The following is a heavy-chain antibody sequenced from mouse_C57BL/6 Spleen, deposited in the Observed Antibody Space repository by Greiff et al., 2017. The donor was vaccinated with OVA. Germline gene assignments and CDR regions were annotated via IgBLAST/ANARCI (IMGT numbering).Heavy chain of an antibody. V-gene: IGHV1-80*01. CDR3: ARVLRPTESFDD. CDR2: IYPGDGDP. D-gene: IGHD1-1*01. J-gene: IGHJ2*01. CDR1: GYAFSSYW. Sequence: VQLQQSGAELVKPGASVKISCKASGYAFSSYWMNWVKQRPGKGLEWIGQIYPGDGDPNYNGQFKGKANLTADKYSSTAYMQLSSLTSEDAAVDFGARVLRPTESFDDWGKGTTLTVSS.